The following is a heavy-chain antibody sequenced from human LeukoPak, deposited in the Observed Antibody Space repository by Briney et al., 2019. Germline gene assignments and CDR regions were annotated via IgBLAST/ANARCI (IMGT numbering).Heavy chain of an antibody. CDR1: GFTFSSYE. D-gene: IGHD3-10*01. CDR3: AREGAGIMIRGVILDY. J-gene: IGHJ4*02. Sequence: GGSLRLSCEASGFTFSSYEMNWVRQAPGKGLEWVSYISNIDTTIYYADSVRGRFTISRDNAKNSLYLQMNSLRAEDTALYYCAREGAGIMIRGVILDYWGQGTLVTVSS. CDR2: ISNIDTTI. V-gene: IGHV3-48*03.